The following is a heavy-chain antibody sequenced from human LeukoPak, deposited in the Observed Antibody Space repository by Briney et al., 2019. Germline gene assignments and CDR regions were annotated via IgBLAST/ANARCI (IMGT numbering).Heavy chain of an antibody. CDR1: GGFISSYY. CDR2: IYYSGST. V-gene: IGHV4-59*08. J-gene: IGHJ4*02. CDR3: ARPLFAHGGWYYFDY. D-gene: IGHD6-19*01. Sequence: PSETLSLTCTVSGGFISSYYWSWIRQPPGKGLEWIGYIYYSGSTSYNPSLKSRVTISVDTSKKQFSLKLRYVTAADTAVYYCARPLFAHGGWYYFDYWGQGTLVTVSS.